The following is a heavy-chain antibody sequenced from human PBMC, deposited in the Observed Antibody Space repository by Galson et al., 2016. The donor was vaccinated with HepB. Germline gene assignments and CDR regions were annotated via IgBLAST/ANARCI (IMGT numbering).Heavy chain of an antibody. Sequence: SLRLSCAGSRFAFSSYAMSWVRQAPGKGLEWVSDISYNSDNTYYADHVKGRFTTSRDNSENTLFLQMNSLRAEDTAVYYCAKSWTDYSRDYWGQGTLVTVSS. CDR1: RFAFSSYA. CDR3: AKSWTDYSRDY. CDR2: ISYNSDNT. J-gene: IGHJ4*02. V-gene: IGHV3-23*01. D-gene: IGHD3/OR15-3a*01.